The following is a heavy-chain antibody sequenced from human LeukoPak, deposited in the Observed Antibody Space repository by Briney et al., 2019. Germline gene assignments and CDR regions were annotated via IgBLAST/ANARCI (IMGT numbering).Heavy chain of an antibody. CDR2: IYPGDSGT. CDR3: ARHQGATKSYYYYGMDV. CDR1: GCTFSSYW. J-gene: IGHJ6*02. Sequence: GGSLQISCKGSGCTFSSYWIAWVRHLPGKGLEGRGVIYPGDSGTRYSPSFQGQVTISVEKSISPAYLQWNSLKASDTAMYYFARHQGATKSYYYYGMDVWGQGTTVTVSS. D-gene: IGHD5-12*01. V-gene: IGHV5-51*01.